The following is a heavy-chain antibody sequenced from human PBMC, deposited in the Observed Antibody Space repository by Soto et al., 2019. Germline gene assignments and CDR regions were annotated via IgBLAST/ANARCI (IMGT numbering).Heavy chain of an antibody. J-gene: IGHJ4*02. CDR3: ARGYYDSSAYYYS. D-gene: IGHD3-22*01. V-gene: IGHV3-21*01. CDR2: ISSSSSYL. CDR1: GFTFSSYS. Sequence: GGSLRLSCAASGFTFSSYSVNWVRQAPGKGLEWVSSISSSSSYLYYADSVKGRFTISRDNAQNSLYLQMNSLRAEDTAVYYCARGYYDSSAYYYSWGQGTLVTVSS.